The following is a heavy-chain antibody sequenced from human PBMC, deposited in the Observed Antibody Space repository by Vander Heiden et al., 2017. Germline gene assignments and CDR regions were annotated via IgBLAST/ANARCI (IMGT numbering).Heavy chain of an antibody. CDR2: ISSSSSTI. Sequence: EVQLVESGGGLVQPGGSLRISCAASGFTFSSYSMNWVRQAPGKGLEWVSYISSSSSTIYYADSVKGRFTISRDNAKNSLYLQMNSLRAEDTAVYYCARADLDRVVGAKPRYYFDYWGQGTLVTVSS. CDR1: GFTFSSYS. CDR3: ARADLDRVVGAKPRYYFDY. D-gene: IGHD2-2*01. V-gene: IGHV3-48*01. J-gene: IGHJ4*02.